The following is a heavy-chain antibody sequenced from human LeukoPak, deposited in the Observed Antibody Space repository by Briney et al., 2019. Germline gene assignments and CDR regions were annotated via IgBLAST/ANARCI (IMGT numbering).Heavy chain of an antibody. V-gene: IGHV3-21*01. Sequence: PGGSLRLSCAASGFSFNTYTMNWVRQAPGKGLEWVSSISSSGSYISQADSLKGRFTISRDNAQNSLYLQMNSLRAEDTAVYYCARGALYDSSGNRYFQPWGQGTLVTVSS. D-gene: IGHD3-22*01. CDR3: ARGALYDSSGNRYFQP. CDR1: GFSFNTYT. J-gene: IGHJ1*01. CDR2: ISSSGSYI.